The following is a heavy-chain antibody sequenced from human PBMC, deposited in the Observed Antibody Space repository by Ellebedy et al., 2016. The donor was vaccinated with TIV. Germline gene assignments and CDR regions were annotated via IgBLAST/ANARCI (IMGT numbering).Heavy chain of an antibody. D-gene: IGHD4-23*01. CDR3: TRDAAGNGGKLNY. Sequence: GESLKISCVVSGFSLSGNAMSWVRQAPGKGLEWVSGIGSDEATHYADSVKGRFTISRDSSKNTLYLQMNSLRAKDTAVYYCTRDAAGNGGKLNYWGQGALVTVSS. CDR1: GFSLSGNA. CDR2: IGSDEAT. J-gene: IGHJ4*02. V-gene: IGHV3-23*01.